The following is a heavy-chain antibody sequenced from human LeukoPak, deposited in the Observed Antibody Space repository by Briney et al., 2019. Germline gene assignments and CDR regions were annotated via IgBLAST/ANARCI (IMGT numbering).Heavy chain of an antibody. Sequence: ASVKVSCKASGYTFTGYYMHWVRQAPGQGLEWMGWINPNSGGTNYAQKFQGRVTMTTDTSTSTAYMELRSLRSDDTAVYYCARHRRGAPPFFDYWGQGTLVTVSS. CDR2: INPNSGGT. V-gene: IGHV1-2*02. CDR1: GYTFTGYY. CDR3: ARHRRGAPPFFDY. J-gene: IGHJ4*02. D-gene: IGHD1-26*01.